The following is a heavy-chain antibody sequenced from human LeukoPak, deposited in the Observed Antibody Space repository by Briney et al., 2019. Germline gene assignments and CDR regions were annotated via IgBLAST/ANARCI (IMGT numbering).Heavy chain of an antibody. Sequence: GGSLRLSCAASGFTFSSYSMNWVRQAPGKGLEWVSSISSSSSYIYYADSVKGRFTISRDNAKNSLYLQMSSLRAEDTAVYYCARRVVSGSDAFDIWGQGTMVTVSS. CDR1: GFTFSSYS. D-gene: IGHD2-15*01. J-gene: IGHJ3*02. CDR2: ISSSSSYI. CDR3: ARRVVSGSDAFDI. V-gene: IGHV3-21*01.